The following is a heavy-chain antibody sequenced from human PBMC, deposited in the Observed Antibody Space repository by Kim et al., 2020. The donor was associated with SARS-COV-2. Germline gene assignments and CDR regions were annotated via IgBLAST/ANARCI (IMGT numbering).Heavy chain of an antibody. Sequence: KGRFTISRDNSKNTLYLQMNSLRAEDTAVYYCATDTLGYCSSTSCYTFDYWGQGTLVTVSS. J-gene: IGHJ4*02. D-gene: IGHD2-2*02. CDR3: ATDTLGYCSSTSCYTFDY. V-gene: IGHV3-23*01.